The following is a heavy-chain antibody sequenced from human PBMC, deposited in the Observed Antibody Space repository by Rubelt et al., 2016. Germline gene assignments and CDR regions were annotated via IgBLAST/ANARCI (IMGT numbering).Heavy chain of an antibody. CDR3: ARDLYGSGGFDS. CDR2: IRSSTNYI. CDR1: GFIFSSYS. J-gene: IGHJ4*02. D-gene: IGHD3-10*01. V-gene: IGHV3-21*01. Sequence: EVQLVESGGGLVKPGGSLRLSCAASGFIFSSYSMNWVRQAPGKGLEWVSFIRSSTNYIYYADSVKGRFTISRNNAKNSLYLQMNSLGAEDTAVYYCARDLYGSGGFDSWGLGTLVTVSS.